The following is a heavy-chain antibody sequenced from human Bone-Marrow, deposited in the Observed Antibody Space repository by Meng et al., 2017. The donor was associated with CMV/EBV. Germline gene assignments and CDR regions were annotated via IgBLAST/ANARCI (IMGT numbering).Heavy chain of an antibody. V-gene: IGHV3-20*04. CDR3: ARVGEYQLLYSIDY. D-gene: IGHD2-2*02. Sequence: GGSLRLSCAASGFTFDDYGMSWVRQAPGKGLEWVSGINWNGGSTGYADSVKGRFTISRDNAKNSLYLQMNSLRAEDTALYYCARVGEYQLLYSIDYWGQGNLVNVDS. CDR1: GFTFDDYG. J-gene: IGHJ4*02. CDR2: INWNGGST.